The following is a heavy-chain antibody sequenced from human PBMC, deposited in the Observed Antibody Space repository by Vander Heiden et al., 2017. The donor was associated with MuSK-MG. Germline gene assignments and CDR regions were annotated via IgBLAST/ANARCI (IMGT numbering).Heavy chain of an antibody. CDR1: GFTFSSYS. CDR2: ISSSSSYI. CDR3: ARPQRIGYGSGSYYYGIDV. V-gene: IGHV3-21*01. D-gene: IGHD3-10*01. J-gene: IGHJ6*02. Sequence: EVQLVESGGGLVKPGGSLRLACPASGFTFSSYSMNWVRQDPGKGLEWVSSISSSSSYIYYADSVKRRFTISRDNAKNSLYLQRNSLRAEDTAVYYWARPQRIGYGSGSYYYGIDVWGQGTTVTVSS.